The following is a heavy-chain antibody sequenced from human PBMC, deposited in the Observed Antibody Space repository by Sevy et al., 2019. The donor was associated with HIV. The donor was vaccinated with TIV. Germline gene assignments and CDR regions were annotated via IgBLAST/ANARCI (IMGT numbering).Heavy chain of an antibody. CDR3: ARGGGNGWYYFDY. Sequence: SVKVSCKATGGTFRTYGISWVRQAPGQGLEWMGGIIPILGTVNYAQKFQGRVTITADESTKTADMELSSLRSEDTAVYYWARGGGNGWYYFDYWGQETLVTVSS. CDR2: IIPILGTV. D-gene: IGHD6-19*01. V-gene: IGHV1-69*13. J-gene: IGHJ4*02. CDR1: GGTFRTYG.